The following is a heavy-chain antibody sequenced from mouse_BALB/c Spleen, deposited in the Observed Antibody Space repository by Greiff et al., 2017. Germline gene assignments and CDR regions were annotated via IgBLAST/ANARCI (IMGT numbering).Heavy chain of an antibody. CDR1: GYTFTSYV. Sequence: EVKLMESGPELVKPGASVKMSCKASGYTFTSYVMHWVKQKPGQGLEWIGYINPYNDGTKYNEKFKGKATLTSDKSSSTAYMELSSLTSEDSAVYYCANRYDDYYYAMDYWGQGTSVTVSS. D-gene: IGHD2-14*01. J-gene: IGHJ4*01. CDR2: INPYNDGT. V-gene: IGHV1-14*01. CDR3: ANRYDDYYYAMDY.